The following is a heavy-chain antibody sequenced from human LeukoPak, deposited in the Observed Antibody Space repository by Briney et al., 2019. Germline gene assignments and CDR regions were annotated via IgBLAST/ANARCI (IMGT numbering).Heavy chain of an antibody. CDR3: ARGTEYGDYATYYYYYMDV. D-gene: IGHD4-17*01. Sequence: SETLSLTCAVYGGSFSGYYWSWIRQPPGKGLEWIGEINHSGSTNYNPSLKSRVTISVDTSKNQFSLKLSSVTAADTAVYYCARGTEYGDYATYYYYYMDVWGKGTTVTVSS. CDR2: INHSGST. V-gene: IGHV4-34*01. CDR1: GGSFSGYY. J-gene: IGHJ6*03.